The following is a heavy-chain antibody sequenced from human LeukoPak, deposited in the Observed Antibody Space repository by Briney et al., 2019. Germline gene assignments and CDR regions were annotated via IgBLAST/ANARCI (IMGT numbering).Heavy chain of an antibody. CDR2: IYSVGST. V-gene: IGHV3-66*01. Sequence: GGSLRLSCAASGFIVNSNYMSWVRQAPGKGLEWVSIIYSVGSTYYADSVKGRFTISRHNSKNTLYLQMNSLRAEDTAVYFCARGGYNYGRTFDYWGQGTLVTVSS. J-gene: IGHJ4*02. CDR1: GFIVNSNY. CDR3: ARGGYNYGRTFDY. D-gene: IGHD5-18*01.